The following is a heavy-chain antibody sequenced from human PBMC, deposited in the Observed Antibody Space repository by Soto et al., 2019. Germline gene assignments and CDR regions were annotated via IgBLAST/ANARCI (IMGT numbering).Heavy chain of an antibody. CDR3: AKEALVATITGEFDY. D-gene: IGHD5-12*01. Sequence: QVQLVESGGGVVKPGRSLRLSCAASGFTFSSYGMNWARQAPGKGLEGVAVISYDGGNKYYADSVKGRFTISRDNSKNTLYLQMNSLRAEDTAVYYCAKEALVATITGEFDYWGQGTLVTVSS. J-gene: IGHJ4*02. CDR1: GFTFSSYG. V-gene: IGHV3-30*18. CDR2: ISYDGGNK.